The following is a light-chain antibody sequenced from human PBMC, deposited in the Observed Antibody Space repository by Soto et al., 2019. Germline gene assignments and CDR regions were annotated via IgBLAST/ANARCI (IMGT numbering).Light chain of an antibody. CDR1: QSVNNY. CDR3: HQRSHWPWLT. Sequence: EIVLTQSPATLSLSPGERATLSCSASQSVNNYLAWYQQKPGQAPRRVIYDVFNRATGTPARFSGSGSGTDFTLTISSLEPEDFGVYYFHQRSHWPWLTFGGGTRVEIK. V-gene: IGKV3-11*01. J-gene: IGKJ4*01. CDR2: DVF.